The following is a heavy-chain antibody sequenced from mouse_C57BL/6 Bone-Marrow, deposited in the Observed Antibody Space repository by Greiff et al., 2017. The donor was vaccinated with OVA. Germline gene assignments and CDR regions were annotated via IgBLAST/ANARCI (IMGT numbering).Heavy chain of an antibody. CDR2: IYPRSGNT. Sequence: LQESGAELARPGASVKLSCKASGYTFTSYGISWVKQRTGQGLEWIGEIYPRSGNTYYNEKFKGKATLTADKSSSTAYMELRSLTSEDSAVYFCARWEWLRQYYFDYWGQGTTLTVSS. D-gene: IGHD2-2*01. J-gene: IGHJ2*01. CDR1: GYTFTSYG. CDR3: ARWEWLRQYYFDY. V-gene: IGHV1-81*01.